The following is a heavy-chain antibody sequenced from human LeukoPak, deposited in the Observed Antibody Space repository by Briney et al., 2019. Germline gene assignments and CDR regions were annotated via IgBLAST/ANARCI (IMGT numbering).Heavy chain of an antibody. V-gene: IGHV4-34*01. CDR2: INHRGST. CDR3: ARRGLDIVVVPAAIGGYEDGFPFDY. D-gene: IGHD2-2*01. CDR1: GGSFSGYY. Sequence: SETLSLTCAVYGGSFSGYYWSWIRQPPGKGLEWIGEINHRGSTNYNPSLKSRVAISVDTSKNQFSLKLSSVTAADTAVYYCARRGLDIVVVPAAIGGYEDGFPFDYWGQGTLVTVSS. J-gene: IGHJ4*02.